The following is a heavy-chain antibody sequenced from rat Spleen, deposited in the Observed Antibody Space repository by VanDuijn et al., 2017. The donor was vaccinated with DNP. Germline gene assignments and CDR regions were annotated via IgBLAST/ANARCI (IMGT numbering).Heavy chain of an antibody. CDR1: GFKFNNYW. V-gene: IGHV5-31*01. J-gene: IGHJ2*01. CDR2: IFLTSAST. Sequence: EVQLVESGGDLVQPGGSLKLSCVGSGFKFNNYWMSWIRQVPGKGLEWVSSIFLTSASTYYSDSVKGRFTISRDDAENTLYLQMSSLRSEDTATYFCARHELSHGPFDYWGQGVMVTVSS. CDR3: ARHELSHGPFDY.